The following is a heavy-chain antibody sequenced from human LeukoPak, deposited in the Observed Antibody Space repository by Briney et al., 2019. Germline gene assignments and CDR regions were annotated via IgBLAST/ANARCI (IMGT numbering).Heavy chain of an antibody. CDR1: GGSISNYY. CDR3: ARDHYYNSSGYTFRH. D-gene: IGHD3-22*01. V-gene: IGHV4-59*01. J-gene: IGHJ1*01. Sequence: PSQTLSLTCTVSGGSISNYYWSWIRQSPGKGLEWIGYIYYSGSTNYNPSLKSRVTISVDTSKSQFSLKLTSVTAADTAVYYRARDHYYNSSGYTFRHWGQGTLVSVSS. CDR2: IYYSGST.